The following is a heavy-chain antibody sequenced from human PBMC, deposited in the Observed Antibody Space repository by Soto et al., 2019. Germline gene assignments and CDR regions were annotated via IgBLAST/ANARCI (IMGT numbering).Heavy chain of an antibody. D-gene: IGHD3-10*01. J-gene: IGHJ3*02. Sequence: SETLSLTCTVSGGSISSYYWSWIRQPPGKGLEWIGYIYYSGSTNYNPSLKSRVTISVGTSKNQFSLKLSSVTAADTAVYYCARAPWFGEQAKPGAFEIWGQGAMVTVSS. V-gene: IGHV4-59*01. CDR1: GGSISSYY. CDR2: IYYSGST. CDR3: ARAPWFGEQAKPGAFEI.